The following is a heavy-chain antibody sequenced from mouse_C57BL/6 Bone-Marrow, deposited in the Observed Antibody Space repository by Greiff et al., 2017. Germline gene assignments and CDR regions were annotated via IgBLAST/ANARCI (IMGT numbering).Heavy chain of an antibody. D-gene: IGHD2-4*01. CDR2: IHPNSGST. Sequence: QVQLQQSGAELVKPGASVKLSCKASGYTFTSYWMHWVKQRPGQGLEWIGMIHPNSGSTNYNEKFKSKATLTVDKSSSTAYMQLSSLTSEDSAVYYCARRDYDYARGFSWFAYWGQGTLVTVSA. V-gene: IGHV1-64*01. CDR3: ARRDYDYARGFSWFAY. CDR1: GYTFTSYW. J-gene: IGHJ3*01.